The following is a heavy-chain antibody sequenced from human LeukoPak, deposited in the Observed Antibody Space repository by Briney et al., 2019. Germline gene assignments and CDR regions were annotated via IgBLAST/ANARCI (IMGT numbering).Heavy chain of an antibody. J-gene: IGHJ4*02. D-gene: IGHD1-26*01. CDR3: ARDEEGGSYPLDY. V-gene: IGHV3-20*04. CDR2: INWNGGST. CDR1: GFIFSSYW. Sequence: GGSLRLSCEVSGFIFSSYWMGWVRQAPGKGLEWVSGINWNGGSTGYADSVKGRFTISRDNAKNSLYLQMNSLRAEDTALYYCARDEEGGSYPLDYWGQGTLVTVSS.